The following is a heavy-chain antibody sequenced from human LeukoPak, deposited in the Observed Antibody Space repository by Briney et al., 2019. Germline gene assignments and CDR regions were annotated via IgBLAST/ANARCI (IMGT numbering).Heavy chain of an antibody. V-gene: IGHV3-30*03. J-gene: IGHJ4*02. D-gene: IGHD5-18*01. CDR1: GFTFSNNG. Sequence: SGGSLRLSCAASGFTFSNNGMHWVRQAPGKGLEWVALISYEGRNKYYADSVKGRFTISSDNSKNTLFLQMNSLRDEDTAVYYCARSRGYSYGTTFLDYWGQGTLVTVSS. CDR2: ISYEGRNK. CDR3: ARSRGYSYGTTFLDY.